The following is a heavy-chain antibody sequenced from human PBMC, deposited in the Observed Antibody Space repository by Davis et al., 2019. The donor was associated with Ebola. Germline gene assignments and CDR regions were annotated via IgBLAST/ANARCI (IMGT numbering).Heavy chain of an antibody. J-gene: IGHJ3*02. V-gene: IGHV3-11*04. CDR2: ISWSGSTI. Sequence: GESLKISCAASGFTFSDHYMSWIRQAPGKGLEWVSYISWSGSTIYYADSVKGRYTISRDNAKNSLYLQMNNLRAEDTAVYYCTRDNLFYYDTSGYHDVFDMWGQGTMVTVSS. CDR1: GFTFSDHY. CDR3: TRDNLFYYDTSGYHDVFDM. D-gene: IGHD3-22*01.